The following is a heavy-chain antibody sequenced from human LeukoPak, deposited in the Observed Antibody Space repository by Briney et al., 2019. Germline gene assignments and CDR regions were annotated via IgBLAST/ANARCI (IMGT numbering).Heavy chain of an antibody. CDR3: ARAVSRGYPHTYFDY. CDR2: IYYSGST. V-gene: IGHV4-61*08. Sequence: SETLSLTCTVSGGSISSGDYYWSWIRQPPGKGLEWIGYIYYSGSTNYNPSLKSRVTISVDTSKNQFSLKLSSVTAADTAVYYCARAVSRGYPHTYFDYWGQGTLVTVSS. CDR1: GGSISSGDYY. J-gene: IGHJ4*02. D-gene: IGHD3-22*01.